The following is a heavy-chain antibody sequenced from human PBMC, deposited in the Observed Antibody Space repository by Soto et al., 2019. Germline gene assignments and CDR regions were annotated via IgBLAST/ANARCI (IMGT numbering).Heavy chain of an antibody. CDR1: GFTFDDYA. CDR2: ISWNSGSI. CDR3: AKATSDCWGGSGRFDY. Sequence: EVQLVESGGGLVQPGRSLRLSCAASGFTFDDYAMHWVRQAPGKGLEWVSGISWNSGSIGYADSVKGRFTISRDNAKNSLYLQMNSLRAEDTALYYCAKATSDCWGGSGRFDYWGQGTLVTVSS. D-gene: IGHD3-10*01. V-gene: IGHV3-9*01. J-gene: IGHJ4*02.